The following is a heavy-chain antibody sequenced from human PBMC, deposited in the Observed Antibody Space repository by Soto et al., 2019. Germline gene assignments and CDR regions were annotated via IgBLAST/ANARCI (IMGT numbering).Heavy chain of an antibody. CDR1: GFTFSSYG. J-gene: IGHJ4*02. CDR2: IWYDGSNK. V-gene: IGHV3-33*01. Sequence: GGSLRLSCAASGFTFSSYGMHWVRQAPGKGLEWVAVIWYDGSNKYYADSVKGRFTISRDNSKNTLYLQMNSLRAEDTAVYYCARRRKGGEYYFDYWGQGTLVTVSS. D-gene: IGHD3-16*01. CDR3: ARRRKGGEYYFDY.